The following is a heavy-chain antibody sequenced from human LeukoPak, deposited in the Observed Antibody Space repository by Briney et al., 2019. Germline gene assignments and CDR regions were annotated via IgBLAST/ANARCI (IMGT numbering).Heavy chain of an antibody. CDR3: ARGLIEWLRLYYYYYMDV. Sequence: SETLSLTCAVYGGSFSGYYWSWIRQPPGKGLEWIGEINHSGSTNYNPSLKSRVTISVDTSKNQFSLKLSSVTAADTAVYYCARGLIEWLRLYYYYYMDVWGKGTTVTVSS. V-gene: IGHV4-34*01. CDR2: INHSGST. D-gene: IGHD5-12*01. J-gene: IGHJ6*03. CDR1: GGSFSGYY.